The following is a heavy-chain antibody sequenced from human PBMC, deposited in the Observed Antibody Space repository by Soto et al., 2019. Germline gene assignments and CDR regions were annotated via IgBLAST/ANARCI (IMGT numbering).Heavy chain of an antibody. CDR3: ARDITGTTYLHDY. Sequence: GSLRLSCAASGFTFSSYSMNWVRQAPGKGLEWVSSISSSSSYIYYADSVKGRFTISRDNAKNSLYLQMNSLRAEDTAVYYCARDITGTTYLHDYWGQGTLVTVSS. D-gene: IGHD1-7*01. CDR1: GFTFSSYS. CDR2: ISSSSSYI. V-gene: IGHV3-21*01. J-gene: IGHJ4*02.